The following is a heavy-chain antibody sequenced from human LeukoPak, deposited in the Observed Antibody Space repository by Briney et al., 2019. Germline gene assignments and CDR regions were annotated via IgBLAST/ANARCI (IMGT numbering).Heavy chain of an antibody. Sequence: SETLSLTCTVSGGSISGYYWSWIRQPPGKGLEWIGYISYSGSTNYNPSLKSRVTISVDRSKKEFSLKLSSVTAADTAVYSCARRGDSDGYGFFDYWGQGTLVTVSS. CDR3: ARRGDSDGYGFFDY. CDR2: ISYSGST. CDR1: GGSISGYY. D-gene: IGHD5-18*01. V-gene: IGHV4-59*01. J-gene: IGHJ4*02.